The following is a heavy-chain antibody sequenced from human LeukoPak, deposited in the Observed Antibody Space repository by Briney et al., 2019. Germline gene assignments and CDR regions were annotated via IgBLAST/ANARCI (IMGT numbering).Heavy chain of an antibody. CDR2: ISGSGGST. CDR1: GFTFSSYA. J-gene: IGHJ4*02. Sequence: GGSLRLSCAASGFTFSSYAMSWVRQAPGKGLEWVSAISGSGGSTYYADSVKGRFTISRDNSKNTLYLQMNSLRAEDTAVYYCAKVYSSGWYDGDYFDYWGQGTLVTVSS. D-gene: IGHD6-19*01. CDR3: AKVYSSGWYDGDYFDY. V-gene: IGHV3-23*01.